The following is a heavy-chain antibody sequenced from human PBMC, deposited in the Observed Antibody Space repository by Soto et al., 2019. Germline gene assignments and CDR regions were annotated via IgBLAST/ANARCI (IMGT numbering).Heavy chain of an antibody. CDR2: FDPEDGET. CDR1: GYTLTELS. CDR3: ARVVKAGDYGDYGRYFFDY. J-gene: IGHJ4*01. V-gene: IGHV1-24*01. Sequence: ASVKVSCKVSGYTLTELSMHWVRQAPGKGLEWMGGFDPEDGETIYAQKFQGIVTMTEDTSTDTAYMELRSLRSDDTAVYYCARVVKAGDYGDYGRYFFDYWGNGTLFTVSS. D-gene: IGHD4-17*01.